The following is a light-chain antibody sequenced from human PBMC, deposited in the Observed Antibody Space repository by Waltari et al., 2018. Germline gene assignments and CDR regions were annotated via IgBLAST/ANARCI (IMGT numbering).Light chain of an antibody. CDR2: KAS. CDR1: QGISSW. CDR3: QQYNSAPWT. V-gene: IGKV1-5*03. J-gene: IGKJ1*01. Sequence: DIQMTQSPSSLSASVGDRVTITCRASQGISSWFAWYQQKPGKAPKLLIYKASSLQSEVPSRFSGSGSGTDFTLTISSLQPEDFATYYCQQYNSAPWTFGQGTKVEIK.